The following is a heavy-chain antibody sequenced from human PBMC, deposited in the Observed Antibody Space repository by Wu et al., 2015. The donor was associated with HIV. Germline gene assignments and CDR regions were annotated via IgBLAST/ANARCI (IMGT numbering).Heavy chain of an antibody. Sequence: QVHLVQSGAEVKKPGSSVKVSCKASGGTFSSYAISWVRQAPGQGLEWMGGIIPIFGTANYAQKFQGRVTITADESTSTAYMELSSLRSEDTAVYYCARAGLPPKVVPAASTNYYYYYYMDVWGKGTTVTVSS. CDR1: GGTFSSYA. D-gene: IGHD2-2*01. CDR3: ARAGLPPKVVPAASTNYYYYYYMDV. V-gene: IGHV1-69*12. CDR2: IIPIFGTA. J-gene: IGHJ6*03.